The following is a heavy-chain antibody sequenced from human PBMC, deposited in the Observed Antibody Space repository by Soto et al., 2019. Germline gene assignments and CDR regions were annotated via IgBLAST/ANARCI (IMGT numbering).Heavy chain of an antibody. V-gene: IGHV4-4*02. CDR2: IYHSGNT. CDR3: ARDSRTGCSSTDCYMS. D-gene: IGHD2-2*01. J-gene: IGHJ5*02. Sequence: QVQLQESGPGLVKTSENLSLTCAVSGDSISSGAWWSWVRQSPGKGLQWIGEIYHSGNTRNNPSLKSRVTMSVDKSNNQFSLNLMSVTAADTATYYCARDSRTGCSSTDCYMSWGRGILVTLSS. CDR1: GDSISSGAW.